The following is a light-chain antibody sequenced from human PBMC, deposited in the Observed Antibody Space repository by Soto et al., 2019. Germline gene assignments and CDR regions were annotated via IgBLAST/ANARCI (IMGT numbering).Light chain of an antibody. CDR2: DAS. CDR1: QGISSA. J-gene: IGKJ2*01. CDR3: QQFNSYPYT. V-gene: IGKV1-13*02. Sequence: AIQLTQSPSSLSASVGDRVTITCRASQGISSALARYQQKPGKAPKSLIYDASSLESGVPSRFSGSGSGTDFTLTISSLQPEDFATYYCQQFNSYPYTFGQGTKLEIK.